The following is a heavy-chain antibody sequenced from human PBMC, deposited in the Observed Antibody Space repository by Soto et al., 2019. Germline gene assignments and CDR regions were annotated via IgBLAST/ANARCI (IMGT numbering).Heavy chain of an antibody. CDR2: INSDGSST. J-gene: IGHJ4*02. D-gene: IGHD6-19*01. CDR3: ARDHAPIGWYDY. CDR1: GFTFSNYW. Sequence: GGSLRLSCAASGFTFSNYWMHWVRQAPGKGLVWVSRINSDGSSTMYADSVKGRFTIFRDNAKNTLYLQMNSLRAEDTAVYYCARDHAPIGWYDYWGQGILVTVSS. V-gene: IGHV3-74*03.